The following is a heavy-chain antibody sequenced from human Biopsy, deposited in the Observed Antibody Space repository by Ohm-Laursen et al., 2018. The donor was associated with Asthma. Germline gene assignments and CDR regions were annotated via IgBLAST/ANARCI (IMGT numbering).Heavy chain of an antibody. Sequence: SVKVSCKASGYPFIGYHIHGMRQAPGQGLEWMGRINPNSGATNYAQKFQGRVTMTRDTSISTAYMEVSRLRSDDTAVYYCARGQKSAGDRWFDPWGQGTLVTVSS. V-gene: IGHV1-2*06. CDR1: GYPFIGYH. CDR2: INPNSGAT. CDR3: ARGQKSAGDRWFDP. J-gene: IGHJ5*02. D-gene: IGHD6-13*01.